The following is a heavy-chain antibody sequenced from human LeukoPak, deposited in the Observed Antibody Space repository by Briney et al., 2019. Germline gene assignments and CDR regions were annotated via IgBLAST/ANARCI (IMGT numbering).Heavy chain of an antibody. CDR2: IASDGSST. J-gene: IGHJ4*02. Sequence: GGSLRLSCAASGFTFSSYAMSWVRQTPGKGLVWVSRIASDGSSTTYADSVKGRFSISRDNAKNTLYLQMNSLRVEDTAVYYCARGRPHGNDYWGQGTLVTVSS. D-gene: IGHD4-23*01. CDR3: ARGRPHGNDY. CDR1: GFTFSSYA. V-gene: IGHV3-74*01.